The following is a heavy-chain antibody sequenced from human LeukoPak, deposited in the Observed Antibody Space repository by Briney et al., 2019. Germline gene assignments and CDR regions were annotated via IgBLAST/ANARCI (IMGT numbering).Heavy chain of an antibody. D-gene: IGHD2-2*01. Sequence: SXTLSLTCTVSGYSISSGYYWGWIRPPPGKGLEWIGSIYHSGSTYYNPSLKSRVTISVDTSKNQFSLKLSSVTAADTAVYYCARDSPEGYYWGQGTLVTVSS. V-gene: IGHV4-38-2*02. CDR2: IYHSGST. CDR1: GYSISSGYY. J-gene: IGHJ4*02. CDR3: ARDSPEGYY.